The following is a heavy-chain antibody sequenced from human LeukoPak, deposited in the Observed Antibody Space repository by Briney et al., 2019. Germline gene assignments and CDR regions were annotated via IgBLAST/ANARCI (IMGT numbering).Heavy chain of an antibody. J-gene: IGHJ4*02. CDR2: IKQDGSEK. V-gene: IGHV3-7*01. Sequence: PGGSLRLSCAASGFTFSSYWLSWVRQAPGKGLKWVANIKQDGSEKYYVDSVKGRFTISRDNAKNSLYLQLNSLRAEDTAVYYCAREIRGVTGRDYWGQGTLVTVSS. CDR1: GFTFSSYW. CDR3: AREIRGVTGRDY. D-gene: IGHD3-9*01.